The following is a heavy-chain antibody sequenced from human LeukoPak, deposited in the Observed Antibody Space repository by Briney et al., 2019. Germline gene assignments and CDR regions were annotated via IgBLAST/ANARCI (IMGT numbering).Heavy chain of an antibody. CDR1: GGSISSYY. CDR2: IYYSGST. D-gene: IGHD2-2*02. J-gene: IGHJ3*02. CDR3: ARDQLETGYNAFDI. V-gene: IGHV4-59*01. Sequence: SETLSLTCTVSGGSISSYYWSWIRQPPGKGLEWIGYIYYSGSTNYNPSLKSRVTISVDTSKNQFSLKLSSVTAADTAVYYCARDQLETGYNAFDIWGQXTMVTVSS.